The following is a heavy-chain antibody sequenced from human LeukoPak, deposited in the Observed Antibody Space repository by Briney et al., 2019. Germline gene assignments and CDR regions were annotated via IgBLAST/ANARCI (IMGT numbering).Heavy chain of an antibody. CDR3: ARLYQQSKWKYYYYYMDV. Sequence: SETLSLTCSVSGASFSTNYWRWIRQPPGRGLEWIGYVFDSGSTNYNPSLKSRVTLSVDTSTQQLSLRLSSVTAPDTAVYYCARLYQQSKWKYYYYYMDVWGKGTAVTVSS. J-gene: IGHJ6*03. CDR2: VFDSGST. D-gene: IGHD1-1*01. CDR1: GASFSTNY. V-gene: IGHV4-59*01.